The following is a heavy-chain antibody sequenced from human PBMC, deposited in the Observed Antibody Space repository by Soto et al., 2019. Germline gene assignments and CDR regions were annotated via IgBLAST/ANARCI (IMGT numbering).Heavy chain of an antibody. CDR3: ARGGYYNSSGYHHY. J-gene: IGHJ4*02. D-gene: IGHD3-22*01. CDR1: EGCSSGGGYY. Sequence: SDTCSVAEGCSSGGGYYRSRNNKHPGKGLEWIGYIYYSGGTYCNPSLKSRVTISVDTSKNQFSLKLSSVTAADTAVYFCARGGYYNSSGYHHYWGQGTLVTVSS. V-gene: IGHV4-31*03. CDR2: IYYSGGT.